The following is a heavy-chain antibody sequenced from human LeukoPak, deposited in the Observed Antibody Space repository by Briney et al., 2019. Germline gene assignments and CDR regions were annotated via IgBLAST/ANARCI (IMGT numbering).Heavy chain of an antibody. J-gene: IGHJ4*02. V-gene: IGHV1-69*01. D-gene: IGHD2-15*01. Sequence: SVKVSCKASGGTFSSYAISWVRQAPGQGLEWMGGIIPIFGTANYAQKFQGRVTITADESTSTAYMELSSLRSEDTAVYYCARVRDVYCSGGSCYHFDYWGQGTLVTVSS. CDR3: ARVRDVYCSGGSCYHFDY. CDR1: GGTFSSYA. CDR2: IIPIFGTA.